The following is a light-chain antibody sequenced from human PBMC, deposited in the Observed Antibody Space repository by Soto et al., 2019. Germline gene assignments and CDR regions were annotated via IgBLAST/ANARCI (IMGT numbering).Light chain of an antibody. CDR2: GAS. CDR1: QSVSSN. J-gene: IGKJ2*01. V-gene: IGKV3-15*01. CDR3: QQYSGSLPYT. Sequence: EIVMTQSPATLSVSPGERATLSCRASQSVSSNLAWYQQKPGQAPRLLIYGASTRATGIPDRFSGSGSGTDFTLTISRLEPEDFAVYYCQQYSGSLPYTFGQGTKVDIK.